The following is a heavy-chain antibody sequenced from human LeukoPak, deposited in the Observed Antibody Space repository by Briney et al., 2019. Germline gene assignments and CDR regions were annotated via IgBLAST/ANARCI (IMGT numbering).Heavy chain of an antibody. CDR3: ASQSFARFDP. Sequence: GGSLRLSCAASGFPLSSYAMSWVRQAPGKGLEWVGNIQPDGSEQYPVDSVKGRFTISRDNSRNSLFLQMSSLRVEDTAVYYCASQSFARFDPWGQGTLVTVSS. D-gene: IGHD3-16*01. CDR2: IQPDGSEQ. V-gene: IGHV3-7*01. CDR1: GFPLSSYA. J-gene: IGHJ5*02.